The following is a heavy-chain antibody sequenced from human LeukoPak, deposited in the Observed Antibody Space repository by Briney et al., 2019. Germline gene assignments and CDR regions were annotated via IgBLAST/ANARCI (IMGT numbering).Heavy chain of an antibody. CDR1: GGTFSSYA. Sequence: SVKVSCKASGGTFSSYAISWVRQAPGQGPEWMGGIIPIFGTANYAQKFQGRVTITADESTSTAYMELSSLRSEDTAVYYCARALGEPRTGHFDYWGQGTLVTVSS. CDR3: ARALGEPRTGHFDY. CDR2: IIPIFGTA. J-gene: IGHJ4*02. V-gene: IGHV1-69*13. D-gene: IGHD3-10*01.